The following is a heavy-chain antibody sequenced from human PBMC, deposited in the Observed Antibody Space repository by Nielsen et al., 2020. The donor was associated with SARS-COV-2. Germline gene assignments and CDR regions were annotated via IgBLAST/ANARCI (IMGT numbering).Heavy chain of an antibody. Sequence: ETLSLTCAASGFTFSSYSVNWVRQAPGKGLEWVASISSTGTYIYYADPVKGRFTIFRDNPKNSMYLEMNSLRAEDTAVYYCARSPSGRDGGGWGYFDYWGQGTLVTVSS. CDR1: GFTFSSYS. CDR2: ISSTGTYI. CDR3: ARSPSGRDGGGWGYFDY. D-gene: IGHD6-19*01. J-gene: IGHJ4*02. V-gene: IGHV3-21*01.